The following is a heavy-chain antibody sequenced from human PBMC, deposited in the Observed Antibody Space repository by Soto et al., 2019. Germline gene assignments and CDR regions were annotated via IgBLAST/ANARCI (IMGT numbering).Heavy chain of an antibody. CDR3: ARGSFGDQNCDY. J-gene: IGHJ4*02. CDR2: VNTNSGNT. CDR1: GYTFTSYD. Sequence: QVQLVQSGAEVKKPGASVKVSCTDSGYTFTSYDCNWVRQATGQGLGWKGWVNTNSGNTGYAQKFQGRVTMTRDTSITTVYMELSSLRSEDTAVYYGARGSFGDQNCDYWGQGTLVTFSS. D-gene: IGHD4-17*01. V-gene: IGHV1-8*01.